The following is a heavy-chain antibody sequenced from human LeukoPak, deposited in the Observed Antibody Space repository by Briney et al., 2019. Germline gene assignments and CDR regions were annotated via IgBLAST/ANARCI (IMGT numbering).Heavy chain of an antibody. CDR3: ARDPSNCSGGSCLDDAFDI. Sequence: PSETLSLTCTVSGGSISSSSYYWGWIRQPPGKGLEWIGSIYYSGSTYYNPSLKSRVTISVDTSKNQFSLKLSSVTAADTAVYYCARDPSNCSGGSCLDDAFDIWGQGTMVTVSS. V-gene: IGHV4-39*07. J-gene: IGHJ3*02. CDR1: GGSISSSSYY. CDR2: IYYSGST. D-gene: IGHD2-15*01.